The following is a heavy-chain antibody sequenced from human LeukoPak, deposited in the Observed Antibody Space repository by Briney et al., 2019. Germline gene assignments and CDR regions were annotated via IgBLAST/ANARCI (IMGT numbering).Heavy chain of an antibody. J-gene: IGHJ4*02. Sequence: ASVTVSCETSGGAFSSYDISWLRQAPGQGLEWMGGITPIFGTANYAQKFQGRVTITAVESMSTAYMELSSLRSEDTAVYYCARGWLAETTVVTPYNYWGQGTLVTVSS. CDR1: GGAFSSYD. CDR3: ARGWLAETTVVTPYNY. CDR2: ITPIFGTA. V-gene: IGHV1-69*13. D-gene: IGHD4-23*01.